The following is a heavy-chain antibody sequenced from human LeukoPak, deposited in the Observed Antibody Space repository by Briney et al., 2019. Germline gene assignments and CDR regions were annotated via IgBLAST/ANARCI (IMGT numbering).Heavy chain of an antibody. CDR3: AKDVTMIVVVLFDY. Sequence: PGGSLRLSCAASGFTFSSYAMSWVRQAPGKGLEWVSAISGSGGSTYYADSVKGRFTISRDNSKNTLYLQMNRLRAEDTAVYYCAKDVTMIVVVLFDYWGQGTLVTVSS. CDR1: GFTFSSYA. CDR2: ISGSGGST. D-gene: IGHD3-22*01. V-gene: IGHV3-23*01. J-gene: IGHJ4*02.